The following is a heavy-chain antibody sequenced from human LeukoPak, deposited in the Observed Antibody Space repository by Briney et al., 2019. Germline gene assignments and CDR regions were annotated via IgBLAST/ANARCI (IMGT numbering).Heavy chain of an antibody. D-gene: IGHD6-19*01. CDR3: ARFPVSGWFNFDY. CDR2: ISGTRSAI. J-gene: IGHJ4*02. Sequence: GGSLRLSCSTSGFPFGSYSMIWVRQAPGKGLEWVSYISGTRSAITYGDSVKGRFTISRDNAKNALYLQMNNLKDEDTAVYYCARFPVSGWFNFDYWGRGTLVTVSS. V-gene: IGHV3-48*02. CDR1: GFPFGSYS.